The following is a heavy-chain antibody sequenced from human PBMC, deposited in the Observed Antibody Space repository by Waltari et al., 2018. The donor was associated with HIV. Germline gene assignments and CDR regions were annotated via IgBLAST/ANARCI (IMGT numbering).Heavy chain of an antibody. CDR2: IYPDDSDT. CDR1: GYLFTNFW. Sequence: EVHLVRSGAVVKEPGDSLRKSGQGSGYLFTNFWIGWVRQMPGKGLEWMAIIYPDDSDTRYSPSFQGQVTISVDKSISTAYLQWSSLKASDTAMYYCALLGIDFNFWGPGTLVTVSS. D-gene: IGHD1-1*01. CDR3: ALLGIDFNF. J-gene: IGHJ4*02. V-gene: IGHV5-51*03.